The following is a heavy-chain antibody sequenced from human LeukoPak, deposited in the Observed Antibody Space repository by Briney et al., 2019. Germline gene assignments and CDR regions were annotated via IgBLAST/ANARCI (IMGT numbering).Heavy chain of an antibody. J-gene: IGHJ5*02. CDR1: GYTFTNDA. D-gene: IGHD3-3*01. CDR3: ARSRPTYYDFWSGYYSPWSWNWFDP. V-gene: IGHV1-8*01. Sequence: VASVTVSFRASGYTFTNDAIIWVRQAPGQGLEWMGWMTPDNGNTDHAQKFQDRVTMTRDTSISTAYMELSSLRSEDTAVYYCARSRPTYYDFWSGYYSPWSWNWFDPWGQGTLVTVSS. CDR2: MTPDNGNT.